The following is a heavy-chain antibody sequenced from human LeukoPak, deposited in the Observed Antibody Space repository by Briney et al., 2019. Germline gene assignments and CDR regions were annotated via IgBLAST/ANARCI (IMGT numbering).Heavy chain of an antibody. CDR3: ARATSYYDNSASGY. V-gene: IGHV3-30*02. CDR2: IRYDGSNK. Sequence: GGSLRLSCAASGFTFTSYGMHWVRQAPGKGLEWVAFIRYDGSNKNYADSVKGRFTISRDNSKYTVNLQMSSLSADDMAVYFCARATSYYDNSASGYWGQGTLVTVSS. D-gene: IGHD3-16*01. CDR1: GFTFTSYG. J-gene: IGHJ4*02.